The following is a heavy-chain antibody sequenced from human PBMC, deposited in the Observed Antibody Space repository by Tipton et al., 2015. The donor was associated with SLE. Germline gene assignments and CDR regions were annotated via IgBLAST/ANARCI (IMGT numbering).Heavy chain of an antibody. V-gene: IGHV4-34*01. J-gene: IGHJ4*02. Sequence: TLSLTCTVSGGSISSYYWNWFRQPPGKGLEWVGEINHSGGTNYNPSLKSRVTISVDTSKNQFSLKLSSVTAADTAVYYCARGDLEVSLDYWGQGTLVTVSS. CDR3: ARGDLEVSLDY. CDR2: INHSGGT. CDR1: GGSISSYY. D-gene: IGHD3-3*01.